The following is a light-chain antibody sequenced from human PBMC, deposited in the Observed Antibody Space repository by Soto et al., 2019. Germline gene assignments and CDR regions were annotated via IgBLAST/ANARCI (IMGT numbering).Light chain of an antibody. CDR3: TQYGLSPPIT. Sequence: EIVLTQSPGTLSLSPGERATLSCRASQSVSSSYLAWYQQKPGPAPRLLIYGASSRSTGIPDRFSGSGSATDFTITISILEHEDFAVYYCTQYGLSPPITFGGGTKVEIK. V-gene: IGKV3-20*01. CDR1: QSVSSSY. J-gene: IGKJ4*01. CDR2: GAS.